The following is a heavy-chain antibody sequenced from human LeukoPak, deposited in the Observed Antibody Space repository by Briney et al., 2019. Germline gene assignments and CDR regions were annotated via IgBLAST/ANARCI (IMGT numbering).Heavy chain of an antibody. CDR3: ARETTAMLFDY. V-gene: IGHV3-33*01. Sequence: GGSLRLSCAASGFTFSSYGMHWVRQAPGKGLEWVAVIWYDGSNKYYADSVKGRFIISRDNSKNTLYLQMNSLRAEDTAVYYCARETTAMLFDYWGQGTLVTVSS. CDR1: GFTFSSYG. J-gene: IGHJ4*02. D-gene: IGHD4-17*01. CDR2: IWYDGSNK.